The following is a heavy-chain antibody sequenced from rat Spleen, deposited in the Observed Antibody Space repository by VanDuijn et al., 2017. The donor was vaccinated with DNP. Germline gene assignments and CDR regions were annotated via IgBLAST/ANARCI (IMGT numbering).Heavy chain of an antibody. V-gene: IGHV5-58*01. CDR1: GFTFSSSW. CDR3: TSNPHIRTAAPFDY. J-gene: IGHJ2*01. D-gene: IGHD3-8*01. Sequence: EVQLVETGGGLVQPGRSLKLSCVASGFTFSSSWMYWIRQAPGKGLEWVSSINTDGGSTYYPDSVKSRFSLSSDNAKSTLYLQVNSLRSEDTATYYCTSNPHIRTAAPFDYWGQGVMVTVSS. CDR2: INTDGGST.